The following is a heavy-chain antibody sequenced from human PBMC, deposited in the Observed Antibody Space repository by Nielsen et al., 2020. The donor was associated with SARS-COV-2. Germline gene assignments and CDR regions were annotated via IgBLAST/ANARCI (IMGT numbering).Heavy chain of an antibody. J-gene: IGHJ5*02. CDR3: AHEAGYSSGWYHYNWFDP. CDR2: IYWDDDK. V-gene: IGHV2-5*02. Sequence: RQAPGKALEWLALIYWDDDKRYSPSLKSRLTITKDTSKNQVVLTMTNMDPVDTATYCCAHEAGYSSGWYHYNWFDPWGQGTLVTVSS. D-gene: IGHD6-19*01.